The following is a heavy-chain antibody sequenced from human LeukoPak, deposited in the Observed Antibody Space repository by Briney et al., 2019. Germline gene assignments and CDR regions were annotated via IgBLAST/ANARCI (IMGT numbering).Heavy chain of an antibody. CDR2: IHPSGRL. J-gene: IGHJ4*02. Sequence: PSETLSLTCSVSGGSISRSSYYWGWTRQPPGKGLEWIGSIHPSGRLYNNPSLESRVTISIDTSKNQFSLNLNSVTAADTAVYFCSRGLDSRKLGYWGQGTLVTVSS. D-gene: IGHD3-22*01. CDR1: GGSISRSSYY. V-gene: IGHV4-39*07. CDR3: SRGLDSRKLGY.